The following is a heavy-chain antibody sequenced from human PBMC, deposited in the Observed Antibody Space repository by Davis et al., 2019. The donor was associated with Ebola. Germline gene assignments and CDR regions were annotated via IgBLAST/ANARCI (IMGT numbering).Heavy chain of an antibody. J-gene: IGHJ4*02. CDR2: IRSNANSYAT. CDR3: TRHSLDSSSPFDY. CDR1: GFTFSGSA. Sequence: PGGSLRLSCAASGFTFSGSAIHWVRQASGKGLEWVGRIRSNANSYATGYATSVKGRFIISRDNLKNMVYLQMNSLKTEDTAVYYCTRHSLDSSSPFDYWGQGTLVTVSS. V-gene: IGHV3-73*01. D-gene: IGHD6-6*01.